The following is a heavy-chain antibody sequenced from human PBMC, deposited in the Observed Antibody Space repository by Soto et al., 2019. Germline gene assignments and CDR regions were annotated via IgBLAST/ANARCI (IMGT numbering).Heavy chain of an antibody. Sequence: QLQLQESGSGLVKPSQTLSLTCAVSGGSISSGGYSWSWFRQPPGKGLEWIGYIYHSGSTYYNPSLKSRVAISVDRSNNRFSLKLCSVTAADTAVYYCARNPGYSDSWYVSADCYVDLWGRGTLVTLSS. CDR1: GGSISSGGYS. CDR3: ARNPGYSDSWYVSADCYVDL. D-gene: IGHD6-13*01. J-gene: IGHJ2*01. V-gene: IGHV4-30-2*01. CDR2: IYHSGST.